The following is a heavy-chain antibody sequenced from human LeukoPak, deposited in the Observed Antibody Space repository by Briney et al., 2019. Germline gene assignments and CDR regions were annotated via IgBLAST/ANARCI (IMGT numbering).Heavy chain of an antibody. V-gene: IGHV4-61*02. D-gene: IGHD3-10*01. CDR3: ARDLTPLGDLGGY. Sequence: SQTLSLTCTVSGGSISSGGFYWSWIRQPAGKGLEWIGRIYTLGSTNYNPSLKSRVTISVDTSKNQFSLKLSSVTAADTAVYYCARDLTPLGDLGGYWGQGTLVTVSS. CDR2: IYTLGST. J-gene: IGHJ4*02. CDR1: GGSISSGGFY.